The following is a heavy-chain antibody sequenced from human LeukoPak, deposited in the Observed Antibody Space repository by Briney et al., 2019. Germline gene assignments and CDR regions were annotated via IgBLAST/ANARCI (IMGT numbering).Heavy chain of an antibody. CDR2: IDPSDSYT. D-gene: IGHD3-3*01. V-gene: IGHV5-10-1*01. CDR3: PRHWAAYYDLWSGYSGGYGMDV. CDR1: GCSFTSYW. J-gene: IGHJ6*02. Sequence: GESLKISCKGSGCSFTSYWISWVRQLAGRGMEGVGGIDPSDSYTYYRQPVQGHVTISADKSISTAYLQWSRLKASDTAIYCCPRHWAAYYDLWSGYSGGYGMDVWGQGTTVTVSS.